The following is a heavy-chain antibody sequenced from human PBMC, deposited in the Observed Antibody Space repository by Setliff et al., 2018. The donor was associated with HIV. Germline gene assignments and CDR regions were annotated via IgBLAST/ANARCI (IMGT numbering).Heavy chain of an antibody. CDR2: IYYNGIT. CDR3: STVVTLAYCHDGLCPAFDS. J-gene: IGHJ4*02. D-gene: IGHD2-8*01. V-gene: IGHV4-59*11. CDR1: GDSISSHY. Sequence: PSETLSLTCTVSGDSISSHYWSWIRQPPGKGLEWIGSIYYNGITNYNPSLKSRVTVSVDTSKNQFSLKLSSVTAADTAVYYCSTVVTLAYCHDGLCPAFDSWGQGALVTVSS.